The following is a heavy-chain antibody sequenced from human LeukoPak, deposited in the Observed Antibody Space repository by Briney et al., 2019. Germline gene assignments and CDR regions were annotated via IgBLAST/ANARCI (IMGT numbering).Heavy chain of an antibody. CDR1: GYTFTSYG. Sequence: ASVKVTCKASGYTFTSYGISWVRQAPGQGLEWMGWISAYNGNTNYAQKLQGRVTMTTDTSTSTAYMELRSLRSDDTAVCYCARAGPYYYGSGSFSQDYWGQGTLVTVSS. V-gene: IGHV1-18*01. J-gene: IGHJ4*02. D-gene: IGHD3-10*01. CDR3: ARAGPYYYGSGSFSQDY. CDR2: ISAYNGNT.